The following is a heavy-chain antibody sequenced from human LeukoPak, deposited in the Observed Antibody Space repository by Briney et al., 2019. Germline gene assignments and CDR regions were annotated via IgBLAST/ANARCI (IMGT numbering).Heavy chain of an antibody. D-gene: IGHD2/OR15-2a*01. J-gene: IGHJ4*02. V-gene: IGHV3-7*01. CDR1: GFTFSSYE. CDR3: ATIEAVRFHY. Sequence: GGSLRLSCAASGFTFSSYEMSWVRQAPGKGLEWVANMKPDGSEKYYVDSVEGRFTISRDNAKSSVYLQMNSLRVEDTAVYYCATIEAVRFHYWGQGSLVTVSS. CDR2: MKPDGSEK.